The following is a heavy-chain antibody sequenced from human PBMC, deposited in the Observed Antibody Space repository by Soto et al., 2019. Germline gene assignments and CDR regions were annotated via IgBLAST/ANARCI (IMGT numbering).Heavy chain of an antibody. Sequence: SETLSLTCTVSGGSISSYYWSWIRQPPGKGLEWIGYIYYSGSTNYNPSLKSRVTISVDTSKNQFSLKLSSVTAADTAVYYCAKDYGDYVGAFDIWGRGTMVTVSS. CDR1: GGSISSYY. CDR3: AKDYGDYVGAFDI. J-gene: IGHJ3*02. D-gene: IGHD4-17*01. CDR2: IYYSGST. V-gene: IGHV4-59*01.